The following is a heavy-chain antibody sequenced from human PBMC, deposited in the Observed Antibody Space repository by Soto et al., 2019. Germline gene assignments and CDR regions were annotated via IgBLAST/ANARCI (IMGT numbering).Heavy chain of an antibody. CDR3: ASDGRSDKDYYYYGMDV. Sequence: SETLSLTCTVSGGSISSGGYYWSWIRQHPGKGLEWSGDIYYSGSTYYNPSLKSRVTISVDTSKNQFSLNLSSVTAADTAVYYCASDGRSDKDYYYYGMDVWGQGTTVTVSS. CDR2: IYYSGST. J-gene: IGHJ6*02. D-gene: IGHD6-25*01. V-gene: IGHV4-31*03. CDR1: GGSISSGGYY.